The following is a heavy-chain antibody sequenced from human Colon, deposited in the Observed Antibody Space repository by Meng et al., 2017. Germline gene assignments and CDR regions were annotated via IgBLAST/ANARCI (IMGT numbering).Heavy chain of an antibody. V-gene: IGHV4-59*01. D-gene: IGHD6-6*01. CDR2: IHYSGNI. J-gene: IGHJ6*02. CDR3: ATTTISSRPAYCGIDV. Sequence: SETLSLTCTVSGDSINSYYWSWIRQPPGKGLEWIGFIHYSGNINYNPSLKSRVTMSLDTSKNQFSLKLSSVTAAGTAVYYCATTTISSRPAYCGIDVWGQGTTVTVSS. CDR1: GDSINSYY.